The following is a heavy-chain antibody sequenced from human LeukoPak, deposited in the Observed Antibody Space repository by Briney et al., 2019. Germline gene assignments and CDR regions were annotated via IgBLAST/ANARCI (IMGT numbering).Heavy chain of an antibody. V-gene: IGHV4-34*01. D-gene: IGHD2-15*01. J-gene: IGHJ4*02. CDR2: INHSGST. CDR3: ARTARWQLTPYFDY. Sequence: SETLSLTCSVYGGSFSGYYWSWIRQPPGKGLEWIGEINHSGSTTYNPSLKSRVTISVDTSKNQFSLKLSSVTAADTAVYYCARTARWQLTPYFDYWGQGTLVTVSS. CDR1: GGSFSGYY.